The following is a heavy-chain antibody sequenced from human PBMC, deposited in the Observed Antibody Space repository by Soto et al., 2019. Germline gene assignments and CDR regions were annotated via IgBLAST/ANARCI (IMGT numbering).Heavy chain of an antibody. V-gene: IGHV1-46*01. J-gene: IGHJ4*02. CDR3: ARGDFSSGWFQDPFDY. CDR1: GYTFTSYY. D-gene: IGHD6-19*01. CDR2: INPSGGST. Sequence: GASVKVSCKASGYTFTSYYMHWVRQAPGQGLEWMGIINPSGGSTSYAQKFPGRVTMTRDTSTSTVYMELSSLRSEDTAVYYCARGDFSSGWFQDPFDYWGQGTLVTVS.